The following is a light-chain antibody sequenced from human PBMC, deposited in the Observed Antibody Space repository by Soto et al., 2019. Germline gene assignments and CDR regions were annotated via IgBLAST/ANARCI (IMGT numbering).Light chain of an antibody. J-gene: IGKJ2*01. CDR3: QESNNWPYT. CDR1: QSVSTN. V-gene: IGKV3-15*01. Sequence: EIVLTQSPGTLSVSPGERANLSCRASQSVSTNLAWFQQKPGQAPRLLIYGASTRATGIPARFSGSGSGTEFTLTINGLPSEGLAVYYCQESNNWPYTFGQGTKLEV. CDR2: GAS.